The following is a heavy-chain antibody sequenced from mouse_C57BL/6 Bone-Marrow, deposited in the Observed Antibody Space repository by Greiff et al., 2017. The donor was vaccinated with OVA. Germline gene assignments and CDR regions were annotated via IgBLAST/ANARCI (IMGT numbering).Heavy chain of an antibody. Sequence: QVQLQQSGAELVRPGASVTLSCKASGYTFTDYEMHWVKQTPVHGLEWIGAIDPETGGTAYNQKFKGKAILTADKSSSTAYMELRSLTSEDSAVYYFTRRWLLLYFLYYYAMDYWGQGTSVTVSS. J-gene: IGHJ4*01. V-gene: IGHV1-15*01. CDR2: IDPETGGT. D-gene: IGHD2-3*01. CDR3: TRRWLLLYFLYYYAMDY. CDR1: GYTFTDYE.